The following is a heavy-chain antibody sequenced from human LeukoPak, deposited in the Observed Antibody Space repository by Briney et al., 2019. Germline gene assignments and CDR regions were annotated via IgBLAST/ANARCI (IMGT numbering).Heavy chain of an antibody. CDR3: ATVAVIAVGGFDY. Sequence: GGSLRLSCAASGFTFSNAWMSWVRQAPGKGLEWVGRIKNKAVGGTTDYAAPVKGSFTISRDDSKNALYLQMNSLKTEDTAVYYCATVAVIAVGGFDYWGQGTLVTVSS. V-gene: IGHV3-15*01. CDR1: GFTFSNAW. CDR2: IKNKAVGGTT. D-gene: IGHD6-19*01. J-gene: IGHJ4*02.